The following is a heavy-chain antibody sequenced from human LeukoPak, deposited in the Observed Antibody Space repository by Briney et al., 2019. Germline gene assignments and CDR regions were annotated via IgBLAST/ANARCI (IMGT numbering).Heavy chain of an antibody. V-gene: IGHV3-23*01. CDR2: VSGSGDNT. J-gene: IGHJ4*02. CDR3: ARWGNDYSQFDS. Sequence: GGSLRLSCAASGFTFNNYAMTWVRQAPRKGLEWVSVVSGSGDNTNYADSVKGRFTISRDNSKNTLFLQMNSLRTEDTAVYFCARWGNDYSQFDSWGQGTLVTVS. CDR1: GFTFNNYA. D-gene: IGHD4-11*01.